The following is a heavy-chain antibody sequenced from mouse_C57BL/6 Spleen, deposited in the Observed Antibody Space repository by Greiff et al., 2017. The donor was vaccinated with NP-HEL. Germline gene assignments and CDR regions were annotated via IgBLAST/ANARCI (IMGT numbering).Heavy chain of an antibody. CDR2: INPYNGGT. CDR1: GYTFTDYY. J-gene: IGHJ4*01. Sequence: EVQLQESGPVLVKPGASVKMSCKASGYTFTDYYMNWVKQSHGKSLEWIGVINPYNGGTSYNQKFKGKATLTVDKSSSTAYMELNSLTSEDSAVYYCARRGVYYGPQGDAMDYWGQGTSVTVSS. D-gene: IGHD2-1*01. V-gene: IGHV1-19*01. CDR3: ARRGVYYGPQGDAMDY.